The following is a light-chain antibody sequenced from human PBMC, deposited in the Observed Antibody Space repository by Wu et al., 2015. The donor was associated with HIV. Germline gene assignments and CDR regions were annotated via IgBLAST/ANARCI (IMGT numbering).Light chain of an antibody. Sequence: EIVLTQSPGTLSLSRGERATLSCRASQSVSSSYLAWYQQKPGQAPRLLIYGASSRATGIPDRFSGSGSGTDFTLTISRLEPEDFAVYYCQQFGSSPQITFGGGTKVEIK. CDR3: QQFGSSPQIT. CDR1: QSVSSSY. V-gene: IGKV3-20*01. CDR2: GAS. J-gene: IGKJ4*01.